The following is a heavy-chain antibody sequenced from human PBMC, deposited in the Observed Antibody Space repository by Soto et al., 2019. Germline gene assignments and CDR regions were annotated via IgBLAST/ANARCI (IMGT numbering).Heavy chain of an antibody. CDR2: IYYSGST. Sequence: LSLTCTVSGGSISSGGYYWSWIRQHPGKGLEWIGYIYYSGSTYYNPSLKSRVTISVDTSKNQFSLKLSSVTAADTAVYYCARSNMVRGLATYYYGMDVWGQGTTVTVSS. V-gene: IGHV4-31*03. J-gene: IGHJ6*02. CDR1: GGSISSGGYY. CDR3: ARSNMVRGLATYYYGMDV. D-gene: IGHD3-10*01.